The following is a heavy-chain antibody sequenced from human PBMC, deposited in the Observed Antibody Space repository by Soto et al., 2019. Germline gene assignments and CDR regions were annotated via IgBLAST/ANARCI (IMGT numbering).Heavy chain of an antibody. D-gene: IGHD2-15*01. V-gene: IGHV3-74*01. Sequence: EVHLVESGGDLVQPGGSLRLSCAASGFTFSSYWMHWARQAPGKGLVWLSSIDGVGTVIPHADSVKGRFTVSRDNAKNTLYLQMNSLRAEDTAVYYCVREVCSGGLCTVFDYWGQGTPVTVSS. CDR2: IDGVGTVI. J-gene: IGHJ4*02. CDR1: GFTFSSYW. CDR3: VREVCSGGLCTVFDY.